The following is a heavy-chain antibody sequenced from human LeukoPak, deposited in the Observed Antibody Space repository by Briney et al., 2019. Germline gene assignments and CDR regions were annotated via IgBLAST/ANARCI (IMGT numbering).Heavy chain of an antibody. Sequence: KVSCKGSGYKFTSYWIVWVRQTPGKGLKWMGIIYPGDSDIRYSPSFQGQVTISADKSISTAYLQWSSLKASDTAMYYCARRNYYDSSHAMDVWGQGTTVTVSS. J-gene: IGHJ6*02. CDR1: GYKFTSYW. V-gene: IGHV5-51*01. CDR2: IYPGDSDI. CDR3: ARRNYYDSSHAMDV. D-gene: IGHD3-22*01.